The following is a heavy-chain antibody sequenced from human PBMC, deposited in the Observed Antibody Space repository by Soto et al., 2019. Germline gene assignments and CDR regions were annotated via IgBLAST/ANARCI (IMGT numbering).Heavy chain of an antibody. V-gene: IGHV1-3*01. CDR3: ARDPWATMIVVVPYGMDV. J-gene: IGHJ6*02. D-gene: IGHD3-22*01. Sequence: GASVKVSCKASGYTFTSYAMHWVRQAPGQRLEWMGWINAGNGNTKYSQKFQGRVTITRDTSASTAYMELSSLRSEDTAVYYCARDPWATMIVVVPYGMDVWGQGTTVTVSS. CDR1: GYTFTSYA. CDR2: INAGNGNT.